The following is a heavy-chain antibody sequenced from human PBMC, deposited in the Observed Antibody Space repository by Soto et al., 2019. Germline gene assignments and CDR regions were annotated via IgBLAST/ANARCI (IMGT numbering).Heavy chain of an antibody. CDR2: IWYDGSNK. J-gene: IGHJ4*02. Sequence: GGSLRLSCAAPVFAFSIYGMHWVRQTPGKGLEWVALIWYDGSNKFYADSVKGRFTISRDNSKNTLSLQMHSLRAEDTAVYFCARSPPGVAGRYYFDFWGQGTLVTVSS. V-gene: IGHV3-33*01. CDR1: VFAFSIYG. CDR3: ARSPPGVAGRYYFDF. D-gene: IGHD6-6*01.